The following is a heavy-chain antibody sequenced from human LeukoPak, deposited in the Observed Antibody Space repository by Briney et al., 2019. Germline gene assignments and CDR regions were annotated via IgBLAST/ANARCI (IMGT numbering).Heavy chain of an antibody. CDR1: GFTFSSSA. D-gene: IGHD3-22*01. CDR3: ARPISTYYYDSSGYYHSYYFDY. V-gene: IGHV3-23*01. CDR2: ISNNGGYT. Sequence: GGSLRLSCAASGFTFSSSAMSRVRQAPGKGLEWVSAISNNGGYTYYADSVQGRFTISRDNSKSTLCLQMNSLRAEDTAVYYCARPISTYYYDSSGYYHSYYFDYWGQGTLVTASS. J-gene: IGHJ4*02.